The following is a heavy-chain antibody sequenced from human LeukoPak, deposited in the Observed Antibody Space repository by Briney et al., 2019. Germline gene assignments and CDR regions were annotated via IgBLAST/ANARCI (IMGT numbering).Heavy chain of an antibody. D-gene: IGHD6-13*01. J-gene: IGHJ4*02. Sequence: ASVKVSCKASGYTFTSYGISWVRQAPGQGLEWMGWISAYNGNTNYAQKLQGRVTMTTDTSTSTAYMELRSLRSEDTAVYYCASRAIAARVFDYWGQGTLVTVSS. CDR2: ISAYNGNT. CDR3: ASRAIAARVFDY. V-gene: IGHV1-18*01. CDR1: GYTFTSYG.